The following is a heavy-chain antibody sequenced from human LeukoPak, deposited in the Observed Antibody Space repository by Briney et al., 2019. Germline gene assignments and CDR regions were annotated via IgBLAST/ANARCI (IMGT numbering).Heavy chain of an antibody. Sequence: GGSLRLSCAASGFIVSGDFVSWVRQAPGKGLEWVSVIYSDGSTYYADSVQGRFIISRDNSRNTLHLQMTGLRAEDTAVYYCARERGRGRDSPWFDYWGQGSLVTVSS. CDR3: ARERGRGRDSPWFDY. D-gene: IGHD3-16*01. CDR1: GFIVSGDF. J-gene: IGHJ5*01. CDR2: IYSDGST. V-gene: IGHV3-53*01.